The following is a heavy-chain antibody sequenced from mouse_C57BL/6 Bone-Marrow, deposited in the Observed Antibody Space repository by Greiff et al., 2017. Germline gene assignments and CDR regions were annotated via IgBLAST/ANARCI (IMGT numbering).Heavy chain of an antibody. CDR1: GYTFTSYW. J-gene: IGHJ4*01. CDR3: AREDLYYGNFYAMDY. CDR2: IDPSDSYT. D-gene: IGHD2-1*01. Sequence: QVQLQQPGAELVRPGTSVKLSCKASGYTFTSYWMHWVKQRPGQGLEWIGVIDPSDSYTNYNQKFKGKATLTVDTSSSTAYMQLSSLTSEDSAVYYCAREDLYYGNFYAMDYWGQGTSVTVSS. V-gene: IGHV1-59*01.